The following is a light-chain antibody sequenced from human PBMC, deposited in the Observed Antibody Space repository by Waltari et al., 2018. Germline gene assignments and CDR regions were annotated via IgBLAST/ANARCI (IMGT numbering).Light chain of an antibody. CDR1: NSDVGDFDY. V-gene: IGLV2-14*03. CDR3: SSYTSSSALLI. J-gene: IGLJ2*01. CDR2: DVR. Sequence: QSALTQPASVSGSPGQSITISCAGTNSDVGDFDYVSWYQQHPGKAPKLIIYDVRRRPSGVSARFSGSKSGNKASLTISGLRAEGEADYYCSSYTSSSALLIFGGGTKVTVL.